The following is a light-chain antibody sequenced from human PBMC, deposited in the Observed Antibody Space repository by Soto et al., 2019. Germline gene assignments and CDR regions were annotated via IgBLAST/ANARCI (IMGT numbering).Light chain of an antibody. J-gene: IGLJ1*01. Sequence: QSALTQPAPVSGSPGQSITISCTGTSSDVGDYPYVSWYQQHPGKVPKLIIYEVTNRPSGVTSRFSGSKSENTASLTISGLQAEDEADYYCSSYSAANTLVLGSGTKVTVL. CDR3: SSYSAANTLV. CDR1: SSDVGDYPY. CDR2: EVT. V-gene: IGLV2-14*01.